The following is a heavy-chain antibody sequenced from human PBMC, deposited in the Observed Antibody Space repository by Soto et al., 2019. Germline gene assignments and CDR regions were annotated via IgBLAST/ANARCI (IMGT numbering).Heavy chain of an antibody. CDR3: ARSTRSSQYFDF. Sequence: GESLKISCQCSGYTFSNFWIGWVRQLPGQGLEWMGIIYPGDHETRYSPSFLGKVTISAETSINTAYLQWSSLEASDSAFYFCARSTRSSQYFDFWGQGDLVTVSS. CDR1: GYTFSNFW. J-gene: IGHJ4*02. CDR2: IYPGDHET. D-gene: IGHD6-13*01. V-gene: IGHV5-51*01.